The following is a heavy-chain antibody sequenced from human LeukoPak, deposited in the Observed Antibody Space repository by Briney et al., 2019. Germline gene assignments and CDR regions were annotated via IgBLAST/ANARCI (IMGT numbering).Heavy chain of an antibody. Sequence: GGSHRLSCAASGFTVNSAWMSWVRQAPGKGLEWVGRVTDGGTTEYAAPVKGRFTISRDDSKNTLYLQMSGLKSEDTGVYYCTTDNVRGVWGQGILVTVSS. CDR1: GFTVNSAW. J-gene: IGHJ4*02. V-gene: IGHV3-15*01. CDR3: TTDNVRGV. D-gene: IGHD3-10*01. CDR2: VTDGGTT.